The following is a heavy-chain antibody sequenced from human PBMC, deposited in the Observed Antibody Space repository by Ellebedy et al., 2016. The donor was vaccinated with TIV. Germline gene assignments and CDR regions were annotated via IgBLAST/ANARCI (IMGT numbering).Heavy chain of an antibody. V-gene: IGHV3-74*01. J-gene: IGHJ3*02. CDR1: GFTFSSYW. Sequence: PGESLKISCAASGFTFSSYWMHWVRQAPGKGLVWVSRINSDGSSTSYADSVKGRFTISRDNAKNTLYLQMNSLRAEDTAVYYCATLYGGSYFDWGAFDIWGQGTMVTVSS. D-gene: IGHD3-9*01. CDR3: ATLYGGSYFDWGAFDI. CDR2: INSDGSST.